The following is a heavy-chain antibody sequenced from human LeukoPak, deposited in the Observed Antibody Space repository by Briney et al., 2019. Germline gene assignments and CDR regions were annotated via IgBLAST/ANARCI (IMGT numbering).Heavy chain of an antibody. CDR2: IKQDGSEK. CDR1: GFTFSSYW. J-gene: IGHJ4*02. Sequence: GGSLRLSCAASGFTFSSYWMSWVRQAPGKGLEWVANIKQDGSEKYYVDSVKGRFTISRDNAKNSLYLQMNSLRAEDTAVYYCAKEGATEQNYFDYWGQGTLVTVSS. V-gene: IGHV3-7*01. CDR3: AKEGATEQNYFDY. D-gene: IGHD5-12*01.